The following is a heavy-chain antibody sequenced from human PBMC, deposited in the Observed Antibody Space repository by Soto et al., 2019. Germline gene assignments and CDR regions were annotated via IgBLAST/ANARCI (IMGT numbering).Heavy chain of an antibody. V-gene: IGHV1-46*01. CDR2: IDPSCGST. CDR3: ARAHNWGVAQN. CDR1: GYTFIDYY. D-gene: IGHD7-27*01. Sequence: QVQLVQSGAEVKKPGASVKVSCKASGYTFIDYYMHWVRQAPGQGLEWMGIIDPSCGSTYYTQKFQGRSTMTRDTSTSTVYMEVSSLRSEDTAVYYCARAHNWGVAQNWGQGTLVTVSS. J-gene: IGHJ4*02.